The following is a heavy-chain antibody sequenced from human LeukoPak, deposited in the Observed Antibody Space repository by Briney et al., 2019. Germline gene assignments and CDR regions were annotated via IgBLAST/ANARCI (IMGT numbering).Heavy chain of an antibody. V-gene: IGHV4-61*02. CDR3: AMSRYSSSWYGGDY. CDR1: GGSISSGSYY. CDR2: IYSSGST. Sequence: PSETLSLTCTVSGGSISSGSYYWSWIRQPAGKGLEWVGRIYSSGSTNYNPSLKSRVTTSRDTSKNQFSLKLSSVTAADTAVYYCAMSRYSSSWYGGDYWGQGTLVTVPS. D-gene: IGHD6-13*01. J-gene: IGHJ4*02.